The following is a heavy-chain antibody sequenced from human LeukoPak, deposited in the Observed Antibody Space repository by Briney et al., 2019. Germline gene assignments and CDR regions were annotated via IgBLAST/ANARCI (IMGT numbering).Heavy chain of an antibody. V-gene: IGHV1-46*01. CDR1: GYTFTSYY. CDR2: INPSGGST. Sequence: GASVKVSCKASGYTFTSYYMHWVRQAPGQGLEWMGIINPSGGSTSYAQKFQGRVTMTRDTSTSTVYMELSSLRSEDTAVYYCALYYYGSGSKGLPFDIWGQGTMVTVSS. J-gene: IGHJ3*02. CDR3: ALYYYGSGSKGLPFDI. D-gene: IGHD3-10*01.